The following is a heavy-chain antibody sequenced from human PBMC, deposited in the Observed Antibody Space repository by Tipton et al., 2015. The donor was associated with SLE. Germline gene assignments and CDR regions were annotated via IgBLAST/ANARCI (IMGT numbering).Heavy chain of an antibody. CDR3: AREDYYSSSSTFDY. CDR2: IYPSGGST. D-gene: IGHD6-6*01. J-gene: IGHJ4*02. V-gene: IGHV1-46*01. Sequence: QLVQSGAEVKKPGASVKVSCKASSYTFTSYGISWVRQAPGQGLEWMGIIYPSGGSTTYARKFQGRVTMTRDTSTSTVYMELSSLRSEDTAVYYCAREDYYSSSSTFDYWGQGTLVTVSS. CDR1: SYTFTSYG.